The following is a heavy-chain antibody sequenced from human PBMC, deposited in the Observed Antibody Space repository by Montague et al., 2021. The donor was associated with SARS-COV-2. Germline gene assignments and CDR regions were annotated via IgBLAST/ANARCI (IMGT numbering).Heavy chain of an antibody. D-gene: IGHD4-23*01. CDR2: INCSGNT. J-gene: IGHJ6*03. CDR1: GGSFSGWY. CDR3: ARGGGNILTNYYYYYYLDV. V-gene: IGHV4-34*01. Sequence: SETLSLTCAVYGGSFSGWYWSWVRQPPGNGLEWIGEINCSGNTKYNPSLKSRVTISEDTSKSQFSLKLSSVTAADTAVYYCARGGGNILTNYYYYYYLDVWGTGTTVTVSS.